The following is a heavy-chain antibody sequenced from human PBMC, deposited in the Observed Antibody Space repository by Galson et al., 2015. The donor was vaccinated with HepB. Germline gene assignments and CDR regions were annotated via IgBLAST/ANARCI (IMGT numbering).Heavy chain of an antibody. CDR1: GFTFSSYW. CDR2: INSDGSST. J-gene: IGHJ5*02. Sequence: SLRLSCAASGFTFSSYWMHWVRQAPGKGLVWVSRINSDGSSTSYADSVKGRFTISRDNAKNTLYLQMNSLRAEDTAVYYCARVVPHSSSPTINWFDPWGQGTLVTVSS. CDR3: ARVVPHSSSPTINWFDP. V-gene: IGHV3-74*01. D-gene: IGHD6-13*01.